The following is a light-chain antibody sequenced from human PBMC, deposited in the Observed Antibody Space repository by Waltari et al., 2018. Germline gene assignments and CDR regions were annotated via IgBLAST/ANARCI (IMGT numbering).Light chain of an antibody. Sequence: QSALTQPASVSGSPGQSITISCSGTSSDVGASNLISWYQQHPGKVPSLMFYEVNKRPSGVSNRFSGSKSDNTASLTISGLQAEDEADYYCCSYAGRSTLVFGGGTKLTVL. CDR2: EVN. J-gene: IGLJ3*02. CDR3: CSYAGRSTLV. CDR1: SSDVGASNL. V-gene: IGLV2-23*02.